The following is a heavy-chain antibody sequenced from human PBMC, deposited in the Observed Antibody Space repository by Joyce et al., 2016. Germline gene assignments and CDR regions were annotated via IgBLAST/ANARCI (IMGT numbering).Heavy chain of an antibody. CDR2: IEHSGHT. V-gene: IGHV4-4*02. Sequence: QVQLQESGPGLVKPSGTLSLTCAVSGGSISSSNWWSWVRQPPGKGREWIGEIEHSGHTNYYPSLKSRVNISVDKSKNQFSMKLTSVTAADTAVYYCARGYAYCSGGSCYPPWFDPWGQGSLVTVSS. J-gene: IGHJ5*02. CDR1: GGSISSSNW. CDR3: ARGYAYCSGGSCYPPWFDP. D-gene: IGHD2-15*01.